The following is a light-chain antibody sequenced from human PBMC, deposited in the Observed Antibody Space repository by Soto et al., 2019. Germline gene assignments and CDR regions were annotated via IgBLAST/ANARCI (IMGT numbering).Light chain of an antibody. V-gene: IGKV1-39*01. Sequence: DIQMTQSPSSLSASVGDRVTISCRASQTISNYLNWYQQKPGKAPNLLINTASSLHSGVPSRFSGSGSGTDFTLTINDLQPEDFATYYCQQSFGTPRTFGQGTKLEIK. CDR3: QQSFGTPRT. CDR1: QTISNY. J-gene: IGKJ2*02. CDR2: TAS.